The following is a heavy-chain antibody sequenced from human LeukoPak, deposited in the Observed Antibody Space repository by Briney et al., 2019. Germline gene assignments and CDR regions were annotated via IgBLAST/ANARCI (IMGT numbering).Heavy chain of an antibody. CDR2: IIPILGIA. Sequence: ASVKVSCKASGATFSSYTISWVRQAPGQGLEWMGRIIPILGIANYAQKFQGRVTITADKSTSTAYMELSSLRSEDTAVYYCARRVDYYYYMDVWGKGTTVTVSS. D-gene: IGHD3-3*01. CDR1: GATFSSYT. V-gene: IGHV1-69*02. CDR3: ARRVDYYYYMDV. J-gene: IGHJ6*03.